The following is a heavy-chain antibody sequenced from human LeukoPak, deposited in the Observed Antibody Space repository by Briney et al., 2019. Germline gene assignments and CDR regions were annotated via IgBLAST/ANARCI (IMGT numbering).Heavy chain of an antibody. Sequence: GGSLRLSCAASGFTFSSYAMNWVRQAPGRGLEWVSGFSGSGGTAYYADSVKGRFTISRDNSKNTLYLQMNSLRAEDTAVYYCANGNRCTSPNCLGYYYFYMDVWGKGTTVTVSS. D-gene: IGHD2-8*01. V-gene: IGHV3-23*01. CDR1: GFTFSSYA. J-gene: IGHJ6*03. CDR2: FSGSGGTA. CDR3: ANGNRCTSPNCLGYYYFYMDV.